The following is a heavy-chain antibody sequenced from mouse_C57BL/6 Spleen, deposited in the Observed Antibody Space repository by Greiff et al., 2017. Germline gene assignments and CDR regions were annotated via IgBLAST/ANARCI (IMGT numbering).Heavy chain of an antibody. CDR2: IYPGSGST. J-gene: IGHJ1*03. V-gene: IGHV1-55*01. D-gene: IGHD1-1*01. Sequence: QVQLKQPGAELVKPGASVKMSCKASGYTFTSYWITWVKQRPGQGLEWIGDIYPGSGSTNYNEKFKSKTTLTVDTSSSTAYMQLSSLTSEDSAVYYCARDPNYYGSSFWYFDVWGTGTTVTVSS. CDR3: ARDPNYYGSSFWYFDV. CDR1: GYTFTSYW.